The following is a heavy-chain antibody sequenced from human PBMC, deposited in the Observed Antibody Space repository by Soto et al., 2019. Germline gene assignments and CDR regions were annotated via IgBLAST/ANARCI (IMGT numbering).Heavy chain of an antibody. CDR2: INHSGST. Sequence: SETLSLTCAVYGGSFSGYYWSWIRQPPGKGLEWIGEINHSGSTNYNPSLRSRVTISVDTSKNQFSLKLSSVTAADTAVYYCARGWQWYDYWGQGTLVTVSS. CDR1: GGSFSGYY. J-gene: IGHJ4*02. CDR3: ARGWQWYDY. V-gene: IGHV4-34*01. D-gene: IGHD6-19*01.